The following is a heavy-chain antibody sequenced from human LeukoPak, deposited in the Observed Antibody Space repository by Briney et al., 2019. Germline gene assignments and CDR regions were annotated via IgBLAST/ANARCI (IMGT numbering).Heavy chain of an antibody. CDR1: GSTVSNYY. CDR3: TRDPDA. Sequence: GGSLRLSCAASGSTVSNYYMSWVRQAPGKGLEWVSVIYNSGETFHADSVKGRFTLSRDISKNTLSLQMNSLRVEDTAIYYCTRDPDAWSQGTLVTVSS. CDR2: IYNSGET. J-gene: IGHJ5*02. V-gene: IGHV3-66*01.